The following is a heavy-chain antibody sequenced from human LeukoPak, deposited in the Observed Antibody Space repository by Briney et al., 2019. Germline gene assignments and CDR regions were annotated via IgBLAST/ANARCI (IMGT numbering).Heavy chain of an antibody. CDR3: AKDLELELPLYFDY. J-gene: IGHJ4*02. CDR1: GFTFSSYA. D-gene: IGHD1-7*01. CDR2: ISGSGGST. V-gene: IGHV3-23*01. Sequence: GGSLRLSCAASGFTFSSYAMSWVRLAPGKGLEWVSAISGSGGSTHYADSVKGRFTISRDNSKNTLYLQMNSLRAEDTAVYYCAKDLELELPLYFDYWGQGTLVTVSS.